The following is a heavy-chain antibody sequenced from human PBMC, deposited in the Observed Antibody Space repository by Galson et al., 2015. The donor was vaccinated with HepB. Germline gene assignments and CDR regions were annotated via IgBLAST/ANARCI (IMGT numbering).Heavy chain of an antibody. CDR1: GESISGDSINTYY. V-gene: IGHV4-59*01. J-gene: IGHJ4*02. CDR3: ARGGPSVANWRYYFDY. Sequence: ETLSLTCTVSGESISGDSINTYYWHWARQSPGKGLEWIGYIYYSGSTDYNPSLKSRVTISVDTSKNQFSLRLNSVTAADTAVYYCARGGPSVANWRYYFDYWGQGALVTVSS. D-gene: IGHD1-1*01. CDR2: IYYSGST.